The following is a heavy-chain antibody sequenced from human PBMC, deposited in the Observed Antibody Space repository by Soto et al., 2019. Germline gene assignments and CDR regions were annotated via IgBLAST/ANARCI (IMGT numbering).Heavy chain of an antibody. V-gene: IGHV3-49*03. CDR1: GFNFGDYA. J-gene: IGHJ3*02. CDR3: TAPGGSGWPDAFDI. Sequence: PGGSLRLSCTASGFNFGDYAMSWFRQAPGKGLEWVGFIRSKAYGGTTEYAASVKGRFTISRDDSKSIAYLQMNSLKTEDTAVYYCTAPGGSGWPDAFDIWGQGTMVTVSS. CDR2: IRSKAYGGTT. D-gene: IGHD6-19*01.